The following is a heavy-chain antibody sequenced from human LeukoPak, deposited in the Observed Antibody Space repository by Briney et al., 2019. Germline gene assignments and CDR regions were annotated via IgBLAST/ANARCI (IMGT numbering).Heavy chain of an antibody. J-gene: IGHJ4*02. D-gene: IGHD6-19*01. CDR3: AKDSSSSGWASTTDY. Sequence: GGSLRLSCVASGVTLSNYAMSWARQAPGKGLEWVSGISSSGSGGNTYYADSVKGRFTVSRDNSENTVFLQMNSLRAEDTAIYNCAKDSSSSGWASTTDYWGQGTLVTVSS. CDR1: GVTLSNYA. CDR2: ISSSGSGGNT. V-gene: IGHV3-23*01.